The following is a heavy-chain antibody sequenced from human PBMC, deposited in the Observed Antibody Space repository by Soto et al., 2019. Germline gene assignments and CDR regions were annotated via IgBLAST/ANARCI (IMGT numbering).Heavy chain of an antibody. J-gene: IGHJ4*02. D-gene: IGHD2-15*01. CDR2: ISSSSSTI. Sequence: GGSLRLSCAASGFTFSSYSMNWVRQAPGKGLEWVSYISSSSSTIYYADSVKGRFTISRDNAKNSLYLQMNSLRDEDTAVYYCARALTKIYCSGGSCWLPPPLYWGQGTLVTVSS. CDR1: GFTFSSYS. V-gene: IGHV3-48*02. CDR3: ARALTKIYCSGGSCWLPPPLY.